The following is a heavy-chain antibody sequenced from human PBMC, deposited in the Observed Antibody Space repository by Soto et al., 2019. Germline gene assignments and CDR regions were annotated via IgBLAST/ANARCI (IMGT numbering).Heavy chain of an antibody. CDR3: ARVIMDSDNVLRYFDFDY. D-gene: IGHD3-9*01. Sequence: QVQLVQSGAEVKKPGASVKVSCKASGYTFTSYYMHWVRQAPGQGLERMGIINPSGGSTSYAQKFQGRVTMTRDTSTSTVYMELSSLRSEDTAVYYCARVIMDSDNVLRYFDFDYWGLGTLVTVSS. CDR2: INPSGGST. J-gene: IGHJ4*02. V-gene: IGHV1-46*01. CDR1: GYTFTSYY.